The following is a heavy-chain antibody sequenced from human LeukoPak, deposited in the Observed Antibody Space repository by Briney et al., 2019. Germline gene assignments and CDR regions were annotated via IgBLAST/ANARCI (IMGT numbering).Heavy chain of an antibody. D-gene: IGHD6-13*01. Sequence: PGGSLRLSCEASGFTFRNYWMNWVRQAPGKGLEWVANINQDGSQKHFVGSVKGRFTISRDNAKNSLSLQMNSLRAEDAAVYYCARDGLYSTSWYDFDYWGQGTLVAVSS. CDR1: GFTFRNYW. V-gene: IGHV3-7*04. CDR2: INQDGSQK. J-gene: IGHJ4*02. CDR3: ARDGLYSTSWYDFDY.